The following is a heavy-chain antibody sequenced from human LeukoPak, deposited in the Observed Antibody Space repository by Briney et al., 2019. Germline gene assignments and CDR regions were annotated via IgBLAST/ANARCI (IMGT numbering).Heavy chain of an antibody. Sequence: GGSLRLSCAASGFTFRYFWMSWVRQAPRKGLELVANINLDGTERHYVDSVKGRFTISRDNAKESLYLQMNSLRDEDTAVYYCARDNVGATPFDYWGQGTLVTVSS. CDR2: INLDGTER. CDR1: GFTFRYFW. D-gene: IGHD1-26*01. CDR3: ARDNVGATPFDY. V-gene: IGHV3-7*05. J-gene: IGHJ4*02.